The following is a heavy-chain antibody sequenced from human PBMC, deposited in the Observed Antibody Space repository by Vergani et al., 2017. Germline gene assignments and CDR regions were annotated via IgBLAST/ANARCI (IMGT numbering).Heavy chain of an antibody. CDR2: SRNKARSYTT. CDR1: GFTLSDHV. CDR3: GRLPRGPWNFDL. Sequence: EVQLVESGGGLVQPGGSLRLSCAASGFTLSDHVMDWVRQGPGKGLEWVGRSRNKARSYTTEYSASVKGRFTISRDNTKNSLSLQMSGLRVEDTAVYYCGRLPRGPWNFDLWCRGTLITVSS. J-gene: IGHJ2*01. V-gene: IGHV3-72*01.